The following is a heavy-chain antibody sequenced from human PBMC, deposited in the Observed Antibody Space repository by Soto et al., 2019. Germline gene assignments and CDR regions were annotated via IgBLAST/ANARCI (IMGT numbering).Heavy chain of an antibody. CDR2: IYYSGST. Sequence: PSETLSLTCTVSGGSISSSSYYWGWIRQPPGKGLEWIGSIYYSGSTYYNPSLKSRVTISVDTSKNQFSLKLSSVTAADTAVYYCARQPSNPEYGDYFDYWGQGTLVTVSS. CDR3: ARQPSNPEYGDYFDY. V-gene: IGHV4-39*01. D-gene: IGHD4-17*01. CDR1: GGSISSSSYY. J-gene: IGHJ4*02.